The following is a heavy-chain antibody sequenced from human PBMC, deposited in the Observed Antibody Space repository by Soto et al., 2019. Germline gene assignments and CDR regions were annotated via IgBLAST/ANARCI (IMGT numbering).Heavy chain of an antibody. V-gene: IGHV3-30-3*01. Sequence: QVQLVESGGGVVQPGRSLRLSCAASGFTFSSYAMHWVRQAPGKGLEWVAVISYDGSNKYYADSVKGRFTISRDNSKNRLYLQMNSLRAEDTAVYYCARGLARFDIWGQGTMVTVSS. CDR1: GFTFSSYA. D-gene: IGHD3-3*02. CDR2: ISYDGSNK. J-gene: IGHJ3*02. CDR3: ARGLARFDI.